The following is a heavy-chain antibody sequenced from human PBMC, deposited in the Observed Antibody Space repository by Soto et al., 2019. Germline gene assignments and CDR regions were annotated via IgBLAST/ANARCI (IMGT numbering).Heavy chain of an antibody. J-gene: IGHJ6*02. CDR3: ATYYDILTGNSDYGMDV. CDR2: ISAYNGNT. CDR1: GYTFTSYG. Sequence: ASVKVSCKASGYTFTSYGISWVRQAPGRGLEWMGWISAYNGNTNYAQKLQGRVTMTTDTSTSTAYMELRSLRSDDTAVYYCATYYDILTGNSDYGMDVWGQGTTVTVS. D-gene: IGHD3-9*01. V-gene: IGHV1-18*01.